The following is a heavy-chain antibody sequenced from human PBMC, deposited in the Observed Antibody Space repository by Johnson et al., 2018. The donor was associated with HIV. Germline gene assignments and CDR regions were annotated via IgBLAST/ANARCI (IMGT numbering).Heavy chain of an antibody. Sequence: EVQLVESGGGLVQPGRSLRLSCAGSGFTFENYAMHWVRQAPGKGLEWVSGITWNSDTTGYADSVKGRFAISRDSAKNYLYLQMNSLRPEDTALYYCVKDIGYGGPSDGAFDIWGQGTMVSVSS. CDR3: VKDIGYGGPSDGAFDI. V-gene: IGHV3-9*01. J-gene: IGHJ3*02. D-gene: IGHD4-23*01. CDR2: ITWNSDTT. CDR1: GFTFENYA.